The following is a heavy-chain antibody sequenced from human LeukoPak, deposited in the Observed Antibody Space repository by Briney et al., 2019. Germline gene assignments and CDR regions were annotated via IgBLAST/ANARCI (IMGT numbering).Heavy chain of an antibody. CDR3: ARLDTIFGVAKGFDY. CDR2: IYYSGST. CDR1: GDSISGSNW. Sequence: SGTLSLTCDVSGDSISGSNWWNWVRQPPGKGLEYIGYIYYSGSTNYNPSLKSRVTISVDTSKNQFSLKLSSVTAADTAVYYCARLDTIFGVAKGFDYWGQGIPVTVPS. V-gene: IGHV4-4*02. J-gene: IGHJ4*02. D-gene: IGHD3-3*01.